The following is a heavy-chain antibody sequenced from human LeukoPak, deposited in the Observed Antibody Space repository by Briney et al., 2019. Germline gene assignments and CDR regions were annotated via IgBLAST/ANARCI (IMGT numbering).Heavy chain of an antibody. V-gene: IGHV3-53*01. CDR2: IYSGGST. J-gene: IGHJ4*02. Sequence: GGSLRLSCAASGFTFSSYAMSWVRQAPGKGLEWVSVIYSGGSTYYADSVKGRFTISRDNSKNTLYLQMNSLRAEDTAVYYCARDLDGTSYFDYWGQGTLVTVSS. CDR3: ARDLDGTSYFDY. CDR1: GFTFSSYA. D-gene: IGHD1-7*01.